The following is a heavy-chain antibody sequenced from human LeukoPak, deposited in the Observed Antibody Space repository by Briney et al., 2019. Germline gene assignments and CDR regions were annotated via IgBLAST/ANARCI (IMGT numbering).Heavy chain of an antibody. J-gene: IGHJ4*02. CDR3: ARDIAAGAYFDY. CDR2: IYYSGST. Sequence: SETLSLTCTGSGGSISSSSYYGGWIRQPPGKGLGWIGSIYYSGSTYYNPSLKSRVTISVDTSKNQFSLKLSSVTAADTAVYYCARDIAAGAYFDYWGQGTLVTVSS. CDR1: GGSISSSSYY. V-gene: IGHV4-39*07. D-gene: IGHD6-13*01.